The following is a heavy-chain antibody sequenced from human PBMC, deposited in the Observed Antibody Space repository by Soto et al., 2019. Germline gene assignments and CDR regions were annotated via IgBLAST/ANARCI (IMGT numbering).Heavy chain of an antibody. CDR3: AREEQQLRAFDS. Sequence: SETLSLTCAVYGGSFSGYYWSWIRQPPGKGLEWIGEINHSGSTNYNPSLKSRVTISVDTSKNQFSLKLSSVTAADTAVYYCAREEQQLRAFDSWGQGTMVTVSS. J-gene: IGHJ3*02. D-gene: IGHD6-13*01. CDR2: INHSGST. V-gene: IGHV4-34*01. CDR1: GGSFSGYY.